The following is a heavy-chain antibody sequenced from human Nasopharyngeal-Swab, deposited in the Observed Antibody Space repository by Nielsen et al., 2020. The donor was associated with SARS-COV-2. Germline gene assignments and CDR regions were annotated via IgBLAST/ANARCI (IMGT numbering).Heavy chain of an antibody. CDR2: INAYNGNT. D-gene: IGHD2-2*01. V-gene: IGHV1-18*01. Sequence: WVRQAPGQGLQWMGWINAYNGNTNYAQKVQGRVTLTTDTSTSTVYMELRSLRSDDTAVYYCARGEVPTFADYWGQGTLVTVSS. CDR3: ARGEVPTFADY. J-gene: IGHJ4*02.